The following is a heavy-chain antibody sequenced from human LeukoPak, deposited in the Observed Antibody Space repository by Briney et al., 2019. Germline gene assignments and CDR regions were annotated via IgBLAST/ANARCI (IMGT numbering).Heavy chain of an antibody. CDR3: AKAINYYYGSGND. D-gene: IGHD3-10*01. Sequence: GRSLRLSCAASGFTFSSYGTHWVRQAPGKGLEWVAVISYDGSNKYYADSVKGRFTISRDNSKNTLYLQMNSLRAEDTAVYYCAKAINYYYGSGNDWGQGTLVTVSS. CDR1: GFTFSSYG. CDR2: ISYDGSNK. V-gene: IGHV3-30*18. J-gene: IGHJ4*02.